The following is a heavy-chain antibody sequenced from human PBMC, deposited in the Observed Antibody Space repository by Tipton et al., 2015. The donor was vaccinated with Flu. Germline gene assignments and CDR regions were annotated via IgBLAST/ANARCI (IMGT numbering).Heavy chain of an antibody. Sequence: TLSLTCTVSGASISSSYSWAWIRQSPGRGLEWIGTIYYTGNTFYNPSLQSRLTLSLDASKSQFSLTVRSVTAADTAVYYCAQARYFHFDSWGQGRPVTVSS. CDR1: GASISSSYS. V-gene: IGHV4-39*07. J-gene: IGHJ4*02. CDR2: IYYTGNT. CDR3: AQARYFHFDS. D-gene: IGHD2-21*01.